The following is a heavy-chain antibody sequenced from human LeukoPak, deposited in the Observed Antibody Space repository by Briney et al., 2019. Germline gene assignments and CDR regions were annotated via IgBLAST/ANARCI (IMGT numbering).Heavy chain of an antibody. CDR1: GFTFSYYS. Sequence: GGSLRLSCAASGFTFSYYSMNWVRQAPGKGLEWVSAISGSGGSTYYADSVKGRFTISRDNSKNTLYLQMNSLRAEDTAVYYCAKERTYSSGWYEGGSFDYWGQGTLVTVSS. CDR3: AKERTYSSGWYEGGSFDY. V-gene: IGHV3-23*01. J-gene: IGHJ4*02. CDR2: ISGSGGST. D-gene: IGHD6-19*01.